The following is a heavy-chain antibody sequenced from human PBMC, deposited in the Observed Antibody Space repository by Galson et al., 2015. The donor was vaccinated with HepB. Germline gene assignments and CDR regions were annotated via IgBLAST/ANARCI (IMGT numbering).Heavy chain of an antibody. V-gene: IGHV1-69*13. D-gene: IGHD3-22*01. CDR2: IIPIFGSA. CDR3: ARDLAIDDSSGYYSLEGY. J-gene: IGHJ4*02. Sequence: SVMVACKASGVTFSTYTISWVRQAPGQGLEYMGGIIPIFGSANYAQKFQGRVTFTADESTSTAYMELRSLSSEDTAVYYCARDLAIDDSSGYYSLEGYWGQGTLVTVSS. CDR1: GVTFSTYT.